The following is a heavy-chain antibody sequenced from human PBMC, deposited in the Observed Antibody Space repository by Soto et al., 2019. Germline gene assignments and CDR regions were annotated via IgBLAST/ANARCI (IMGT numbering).Heavy chain of an antibody. D-gene: IGHD1-26*01. J-gene: IGHJ4*02. CDR3: ARENIVTTRGFDH. CDR2: IYYNGGT. V-gene: IGHV4-31*03. Sequence: SETLSLTCTVSGGSISSGDYYWNWIRQHPGKGLEWIAYIYYNGGTYYNPSLESRVTISVDTSKNQFSLKLTSVTAADTAVYYCARENIVTTRGFDHWGQGTLVTVSS. CDR1: GGSISSGDYY.